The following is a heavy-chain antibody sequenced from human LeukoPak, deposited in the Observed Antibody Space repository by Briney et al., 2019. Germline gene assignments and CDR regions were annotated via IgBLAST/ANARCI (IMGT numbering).Heavy chain of an antibody. Sequence: PSETLSLTCTVSGGSISSYYWSWIRQPPGKGLEWIGYIYYSGSTNYNPSLKSRVTISVDTSKNQFSLKLSSVTAADTAVYYCARHRVDYYDSSGPEPGAFDIWGQGTMVTVSS. V-gene: IGHV4-59*01. CDR1: GGSISSYY. CDR3: ARHRVDYYDSSGPEPGAFDI. CDR2: IYYSGST. J-gene: IGHJ3*02. D-gene: IGHD3-22*01.